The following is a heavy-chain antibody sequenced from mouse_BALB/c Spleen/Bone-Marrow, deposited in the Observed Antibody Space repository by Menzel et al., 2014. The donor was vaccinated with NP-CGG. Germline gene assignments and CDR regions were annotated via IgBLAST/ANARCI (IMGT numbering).Heavy chain of an antibody. CDR1: GFTFSEYG. CDR2: ISSLASSI. Sequence: EVKLVESGGGLVQPGGSRKLSCAASGFTFSEYGIAWDRQALGKGPEWVAFISSLASSIYYADSVTGRFTLSRENAKNTLYLEMTSLRSEDTAMYFCVRRGNGIYAMDYWGQGTSVTVSS. CDR3: VRRGNGIYAMDY. V-gene: IGHV5-15*02. J-gene: IGHJ4*01.